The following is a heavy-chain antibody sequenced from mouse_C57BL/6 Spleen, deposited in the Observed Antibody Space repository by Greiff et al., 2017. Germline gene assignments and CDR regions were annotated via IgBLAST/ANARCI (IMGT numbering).Heavy chain of an antibody. CDR1: GYAFSSSW. CDR2: IYPGDGDT. Sequence: QVHVKQSGPELVKPGASVKISCKASGYAFSSSWMNWVKQRPGKGLEWIGRIYPGDGDTNYNGKFKGKATLTADKSSSTAYMQLSSLTSEDSAVDSWARGDYDVDYAMDYWGQGTSVTVSS. V-gene: IGHV1-82*01. D-gene: IGHD2-4*01. CDR3: ARGDYDVDYAMDY. J-gene: IGHJ4*01.